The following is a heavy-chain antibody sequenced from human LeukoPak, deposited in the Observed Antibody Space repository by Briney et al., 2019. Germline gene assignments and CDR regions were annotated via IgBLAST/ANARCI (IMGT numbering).Heavy chain of an antibody. D-gene: IGHD3-10*01. CDR3: YGWFGETHSPRFDY. CDR2: IIPILGIA. CDR1: GGTFSSYT. Sequence: SVKVSCKASGGTFSSYTISLVRQAPGQGLEWMGRIIPILGIANYAQKFQGRVTITADKSTSTAYMELSSLRSEDTAVYYCYGWFGETHSPRFDYWGQGTLVTVSS. J-gene: IGHJ4*02. V-gene: IGHV1-69*02.